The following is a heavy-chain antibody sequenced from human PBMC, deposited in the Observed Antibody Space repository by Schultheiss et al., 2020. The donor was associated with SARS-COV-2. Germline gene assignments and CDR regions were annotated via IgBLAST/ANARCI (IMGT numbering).Heavy chain of an antibody. CDR3: ARGAYCGGDCSVDY. Sequence: GGSLRLSCAASGFTFTSYAMSWVRQAPGKGLEWVGRIKSKTDGGTTDYAAPVKGRFTISRDDSKNTLYLQMNSLKTEDTAVYYCARGAYCGGDCSVDYWGQGTLVTVSS. CDR2: IKSKTDGGTT. CDR1: GFTFTSYA. D-gene: IGHD2-21*02. J-gene: IGHJ4*02. V-gene: IGHV3-15*01.